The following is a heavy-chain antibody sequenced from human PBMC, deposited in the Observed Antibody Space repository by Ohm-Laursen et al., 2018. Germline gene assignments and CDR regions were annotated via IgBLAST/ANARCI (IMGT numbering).Heavy chain of an antibody. D-gene: IGHD5-24*01. J-gene: IGHJ4*02. CDR3: AKDLEMATMKYYFDS. CDR1: GFTFSSYG. CDR2: MSYDGNNQ. Sequence: SLRLSCAAPGFTFSSYGMHWVRQAPGKGLEWVAVMSYDGNNQYYADSVIGRFTISRDNSKNRLYLQMNNLRAEDTALYYCAKDLEMATMKYYFDSWGQGTLVTVSS. V-gene: IGHV3-30*18.